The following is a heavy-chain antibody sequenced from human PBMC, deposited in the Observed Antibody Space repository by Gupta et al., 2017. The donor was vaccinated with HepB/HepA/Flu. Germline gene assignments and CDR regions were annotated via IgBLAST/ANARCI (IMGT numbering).Heavy chain of an antibody. J-gene: IGHJ4*02. Sequence: VQLVDSGGILVQPVGSLRLSCAITGFTFSNYAMVWVRQAPGKGLEWVSGSTGGGEYTHYANSVKGRFTISRDISENTVYLQVSNLRAADTAVYYCARRSSTWGGFFDYWGQGTVVTVSS. V-gene: IGHV3-23*04. CDR1: GFTFSNYA. D-gene: IGHD3-16*01. CDR2: STGGGEYT. CDR3: ARRSSTWGGFFDY.